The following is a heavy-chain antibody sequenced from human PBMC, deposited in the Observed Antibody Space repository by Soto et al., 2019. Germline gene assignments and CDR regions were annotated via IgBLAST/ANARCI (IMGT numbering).Heavy chain of an antibody. Sequence: SETLSLTCPVAAGSVSSGSYYWSWIRQPPGKGLEWTGYIYYSGSTNYNPSLKNRVTISVDTSKTQFSLKLSAVTAADTAVYYCARGGPYYYDSSGYYVSDYWGQGTLVTVSS. CDR2: IYYSGST. D-gene: IGHD3-22*01. CDR1: AGSVSSGSYY. V-gene: IGHV4-61*01. J-gene: IGHJ4*02. CDR3: ARGGPYYYDSSGYYVSDY.